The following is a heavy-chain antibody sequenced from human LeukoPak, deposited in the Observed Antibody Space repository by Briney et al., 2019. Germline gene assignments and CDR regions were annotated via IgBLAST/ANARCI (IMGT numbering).Heavy chain of an antibody. CDR1: GYTLTELS. CDR3: ATDLNMDTALGI. D-gene: IGHD5-18*01. Sequence: ASVKVSCKVSGYTLTELSMHWVRQAPGKGLEWMGGFDPEDGETIYAQKFQGRVTMTEDTSTDTAYMELSSLRSEDTAVYYCATDLNMDTALGIWGQGTMVTVSS. V-gene: IGHV1-24*01. J-gene: IGHJ3*01. CDR2: FDPEDGET.